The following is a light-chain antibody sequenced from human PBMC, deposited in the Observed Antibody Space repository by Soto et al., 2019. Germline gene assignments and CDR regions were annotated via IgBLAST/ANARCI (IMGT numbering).Light chain of an antibody. CDR2: EVS. V-gene: IGLV2-14*01. J-gene: IGLJ1*01. CDR3: SSYTTTNTYV. CDR1: SSDVGGYNY. Sequence: QSALTQPASVSGSPGQSITISCTGTSSDVGGYNYVSWYQQHPGKAPKLMIYEVSNRPSGVSNRFSGSKSGNTASLTVSGLQAEEAADYYCSSYTTTNTYVLGTGTKVTVL.